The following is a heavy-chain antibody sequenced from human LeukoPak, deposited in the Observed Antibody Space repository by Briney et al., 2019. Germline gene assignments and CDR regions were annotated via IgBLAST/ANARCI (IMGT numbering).Heavy chain of an antibody. V-gene: IGHV4-30-4*08. J-gene: IGHJ4*02. D-gene: IGHD5-24*01. Sequence: SQTLSLTCTVSGGSISSGDYCWSWIRQPPGTGREWIVYIYYSGSTYYNPSLNSRVTISVATSKNQFSMKLCSVAAADTAVYYCAREMDTFIDHWGQGTLVTVSS. CDR1: GGSISSGDYC. CDR3: AREMDTFIDH. CDR2: IYYSGST.